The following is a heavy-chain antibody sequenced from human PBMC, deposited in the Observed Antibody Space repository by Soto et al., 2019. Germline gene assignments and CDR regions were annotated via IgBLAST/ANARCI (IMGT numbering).Heavy chain of an antibody. D-gene: IGHD4-17*01. V-gene: IGHV3-30*18. J-gene: IGHJ3*02. CDR1: GFTFSSYG. CDR3: AKVNYGDYGDAFDI. Sequence: GGSLRLSCAASGFTFSSYGMHWVRQAPGKGLEWVAVISYDGSNKYYADSVKGRFTISRDNSKNTLYLQMNSLRAEDTAVYYCAKVNYGDYGDAFDIWGQGTMVTVSS. CDR2: ISYDGSNK.